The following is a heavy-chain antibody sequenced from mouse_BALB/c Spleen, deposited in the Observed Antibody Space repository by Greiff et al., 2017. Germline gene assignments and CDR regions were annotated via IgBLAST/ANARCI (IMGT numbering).Heavy chain of an antibody. J-gene: IGHJ4*01. CDR3: ARELLRPLYAMDY. CDR2: IDPANGNT. Sequence: EVQLHQSGAELVKPGASVKLSCTASGFNIKDTYMHWVKQRPEQGLEWIGRIDPANGNTKYDPKFQGKATITADTSSNTAYLQLSSLTSEDTAVYYCARELLRPLYAMDYWGQGTSVTVSS. V-gene: IGHV14-3*02. D-gene: IGHD1-2*01. CDR1: GFNIKDTY.